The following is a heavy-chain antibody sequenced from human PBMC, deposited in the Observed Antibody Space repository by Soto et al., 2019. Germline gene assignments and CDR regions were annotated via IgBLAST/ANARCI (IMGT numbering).Heavy chain of an antibody. J-gene: IGHJ5*02. Sequence: LSLTCAVSGGSISSSNWWSWVRQPPGKGLEWIGEIYHSGSTNYNPSLKSRVTISVDKSKNQFSLKLSSVTAADTAVYYCARVWTTVTNWFDPWGQGTLVTVSS. CDR3: ARVWTTVTNWFDP. CDR1: GGSISSSNW. V-gene: IGHV4-4*02. D-gene: IGHD4-17*01. CDR2: IYHSGST.